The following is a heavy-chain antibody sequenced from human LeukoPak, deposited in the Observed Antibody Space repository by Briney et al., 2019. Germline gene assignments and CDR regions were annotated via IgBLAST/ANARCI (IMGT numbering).Heavy chain of an antibody. V-gene: IGHV3-23*01. Sequence: TGGSLRLSCAASGFTFSGYAMSWVRQAPGKGLEWVSAISGSGGSTYYADSVKGRFTISRDNSKNTLYLQMNSLRAEDTAVYYCAKSYYDFWSGKPDAFDIWGQGTMVTVSS. J-gene: IGHJ3*02. CDR2: ISGSGGST. CDR3: AKSYYDFWSGKPDAFDI. CDR1: GFTFSGYA. D-gene: IGHD3-3*01.